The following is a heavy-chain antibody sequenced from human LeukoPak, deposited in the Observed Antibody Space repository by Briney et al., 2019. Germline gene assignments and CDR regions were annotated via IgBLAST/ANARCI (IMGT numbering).Heavy chain of an antibody. Sequence: PGGSLRLSCSASGFSVSNIPMSWVRRAPAKGLEWVSVIYSGGDTYYADSVKGRFTISRDNSKNTLYLQMDSPRAEDTALYYCAGDRRAVTIFGVEYNWFDPWGQGALVTVSS. V-gene: IGHV3-53*01. CDR1: GFSVSNIP. D-gene: IGHD3-3*01. CDR3: AGDRRAVTIFGVEYNWFDP. J-gene: IGHJ5*02. CDR2: IYSGGDT.